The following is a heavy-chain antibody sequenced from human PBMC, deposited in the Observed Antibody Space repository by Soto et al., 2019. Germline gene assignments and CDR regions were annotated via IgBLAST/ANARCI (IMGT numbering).Heavy chain of an antibody. V-gene: IGHV1-46*01. CDR1: GYIFIHCF. J-gene: IGHJ4*02. Sequence: QVQLVQSGAEMKQPGASVKLSCQASGYIFIHCFMHWVRQAPGQGLEWMGGINPSSGTTTYAQKFQGRVTVTRDTSTSTVHMELSSLGSGDTAMYYCARPLGETTSLFDHWCQGSLVTVSA. CDR2: INPSSGTT. CDR3: ARPLGETTSLFDH.